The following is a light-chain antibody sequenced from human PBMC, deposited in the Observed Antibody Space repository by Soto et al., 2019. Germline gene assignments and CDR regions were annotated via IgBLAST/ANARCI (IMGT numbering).Light chain of an antibody. Sequence: DIEMTQSPSSLSASVGDRVTITCRASQTISSWLAWYQQKTGKAPKLLIYKASTLKSGVPSRFSGSGSGTEFTLTISRLQPDDFATYYCQHYNSYSEAFGQGTKVDIK. CDR3: QHYNSYSEA. J-gene: IGKJ1*01. V-gene: IGKV1-5*03. CDR1: QTISSW. CDR2: KAS.